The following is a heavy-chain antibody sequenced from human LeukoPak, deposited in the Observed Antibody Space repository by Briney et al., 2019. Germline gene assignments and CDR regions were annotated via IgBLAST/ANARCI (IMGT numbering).Heavy chain of an antibody. V-gene: IGHV4-4*02. CDR2: IYHSGST. J-gene: IGHJ6*02. Sequence: SGTLSLTCAVSGGSISSNNWWGWVRQPPGKGLEWIGYIYHSGSTYYTPSLESRVTISVDRSKNQSSLKLSSVTAADTAVYYCARETRYCSGGSCYSGMDVWGQGTTVTVSS. CDR1: GGSISSNNW. CDR3: ARETRYCSGGSCYSGMDV. D-gene: IGHD2-15*01.